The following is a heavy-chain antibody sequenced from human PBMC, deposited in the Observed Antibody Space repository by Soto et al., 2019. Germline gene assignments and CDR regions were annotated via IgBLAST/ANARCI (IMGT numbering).Heavy chain of an antibody. CDR1: GYSFASYA. CDR3: ARDPGGSGSYYIDYYYYMDV. Sequence: EASVKVSCKASGYSFASYAMHWVRQAPGQRLEWMGWINAGNGNTKYSQKFQGRVTITRDTSASTAYMELSSLRSEDTAVYYCARDPGGSGSYYIDYYYYMDVWGKGTTVTVSS. J-gene: IGHJ6*03. D-gene: IGHD3-10*01. V-gene: IGHV1-3*01. CDR2: INAGNGNT.